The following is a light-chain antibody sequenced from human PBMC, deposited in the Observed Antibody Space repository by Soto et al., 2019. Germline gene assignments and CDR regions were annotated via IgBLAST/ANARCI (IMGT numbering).Light chain of an antibody. V-gene: IGLV2-14*01. CDR3: SSYTSSSTLVV. CDR2: EVS. CDR1: SSDVGGYNH. Sequence: QSVLTQPASVSGSPGQSITISWTGTSSDVGGYNHVSWYQQHPGKAPKLMIYEVSNRPSGVSNRFSGSKSGNTASLTISGLQAEDEADYYCSSYTSSSTLVVFGGGTQLTVL. J-gene: IGLJ2*01.